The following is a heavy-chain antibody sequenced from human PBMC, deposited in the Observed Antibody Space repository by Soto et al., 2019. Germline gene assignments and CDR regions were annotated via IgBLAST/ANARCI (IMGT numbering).Heavy chain of an antibody. V-gene: IGHV3-33*08. CDR2: IWYDGSNK. J-gene: IGHJ4*02. CDR3: ARGSIAVARL. CDR1: RFTISGHA. Sequence: GGSLRLSCAASRFTISGHAVHWVRQAPGKGLEWVAVIWYDGSNKYYADSVKGRFTISRDNSKNTLYLQMNSLRAEDTAVYYCARGSIAVARLWGQGTLVTVSS. D-gene: IGHD6-19*01.